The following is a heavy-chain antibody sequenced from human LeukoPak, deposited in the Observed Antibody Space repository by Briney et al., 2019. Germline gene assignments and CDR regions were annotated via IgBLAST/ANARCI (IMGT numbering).Heavy chain of an antibody. CDR2: IIPIFGTA. CDR3: ARGVGATPDFDY. CDR1: GGTFSSYA. V-gene: IGHV1-69*01. J-gene: IGHJ4*02. Sequence: SVRVSCKASGGTFSSYAISWVRQAPGQGLEWMGGIIPIFGTANYAQKFQGRVTITADESTSTAYMELSSLRSEDTAVYYCARGVGATPDFDYWGQGTLVTVSS. D-gene: IGHD1-26*01.